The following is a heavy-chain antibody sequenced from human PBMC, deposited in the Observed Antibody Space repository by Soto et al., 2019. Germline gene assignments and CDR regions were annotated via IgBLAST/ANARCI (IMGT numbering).Heavy chain of an antibody. CDR2: IFSSGTT. CDR1: GDSIGSGNKY. D-gene: IGHD3-16*01. CDR3: ARVPSPFDFYYAMDV. Sequence: QVQLRESGPGLVMPSQTLSLTCTVSGDSIGSGNKYWSWIRQAPGKGLEWIGYIFSSGTTYYNPPLKSRLTMSLDPSQNQFSLKLNSVTAADTAVYFCARVPSPFDFYYAMDVWGQGTTVTVSS. V-gene: IGHV4-30-4*01. J-gene: IGHJ6*02.